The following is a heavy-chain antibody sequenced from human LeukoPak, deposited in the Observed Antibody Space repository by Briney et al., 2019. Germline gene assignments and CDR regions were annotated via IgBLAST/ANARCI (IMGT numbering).Heavy chain of an antibody. Sequence: GASLRLSCAASGFTFSSYSMNWVRQAPGKGLEWVSSISSSSSYIYYADSVKGRFTISRDNAKNSLYLQMNSLRAEDTAVYYCATESRDGYSPYFDYWGQGTLVTVSS. CDR3: ATESRDGYSPYFDY. CDR2: ISSSSSYI. V-gene: IGHV3-21*01. J-gene: IGHJ4*02. CDR1: GFTFSSYS. D-gene: IGHD5-24*01.